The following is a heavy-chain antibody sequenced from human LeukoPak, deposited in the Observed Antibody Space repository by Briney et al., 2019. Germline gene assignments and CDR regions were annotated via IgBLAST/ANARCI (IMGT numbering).Heavy chain of an antibody. CDR3: ARGRNQLLLYYYGMDV. CDR2: ISYDGSNK. D-gene: IGHD2-2*01. Sequence: LGRSLRLSCAASGFTFSSYAMHWVRQAPGKGLEWVAVISYDGSNKYYADSVKGRFTISRDNSKNTLYLQMNSLRAEDTAVYYCARGRNQLLLYYYGMDVWGQGTTVTVSS. CDR1: GFTFSSYA. V-gene: IGHV3-30-3*01. J-gene: IGHJ6*02.